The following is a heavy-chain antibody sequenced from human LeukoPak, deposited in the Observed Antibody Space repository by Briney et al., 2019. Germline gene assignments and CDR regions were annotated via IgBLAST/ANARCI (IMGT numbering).Heavy chain of an antibody. CDR2: IYTSGST. CDR3: ARHRNYFDY. Sequence: PSETLSLTCSVSGDSITGYYWGWIRQPAGKGLEWIGRIYTSGSTNYNPSLKSRVTMSVDTSKNQFSLKLSSVTAADTAVYYCARHRNYFDYWGQGTLVTVSS. V-gene: IGHV4-4*07. CDR1: GDSITGYY. J-gene: IGHJ4*02.